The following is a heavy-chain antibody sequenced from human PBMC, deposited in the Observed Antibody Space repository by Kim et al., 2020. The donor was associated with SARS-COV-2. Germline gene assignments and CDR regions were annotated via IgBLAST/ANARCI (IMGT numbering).Heavy chain of an antibody. D-gene: IGHD3-22*01. CDR3: ARGQSLITMIVVVVGAFDY. CDR1: GGSISSGGYY. CDR2: IYYSGST. V-gene: IGHV4-31*03. J-gene: IGHJ4*02. Sequence: SETLSLTCTVSGGSISSGGYYWSWIRQHPGKGLEWIGYIYYSGSTYYNPSLKSRVTISVDTSKNQFSLKLSSVTAADTAVYYCARGQSLITMIVVVVGAFDYWGQGTLVTVSS.